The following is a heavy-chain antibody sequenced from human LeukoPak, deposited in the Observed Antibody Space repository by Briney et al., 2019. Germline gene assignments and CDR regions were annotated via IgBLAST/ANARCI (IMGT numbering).Heavy chain of an antibody. D-gene: IGHD3-22*01. CDR1: GYTFTSYY. Sequence: ASVKVSRKASGYTFTSYYMHWVRQAPGQGLEWMGIINPSGGSTSYAQKFQGRVTITADESTSTAYMELSSLRSEDTAVYYWARGGHYYDSTIMDRFDPWGQGTLVTVSS. CDR2: INPSGGST. J-gene: IGHJ5*02. CDR3: ARGGHYYDSTIMDRFDP. V-gene: IGHV1-46*01.